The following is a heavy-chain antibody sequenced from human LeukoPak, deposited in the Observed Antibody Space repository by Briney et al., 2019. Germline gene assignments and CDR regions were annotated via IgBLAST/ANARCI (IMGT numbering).Heavy chain of an antibody. D-gene: IGHD1-26*01. V-gene: IGHV3-53*01. J-gene: IGHJ6*02. CDR3: ARDLGSYYEDYYYYGMDV. Sequence: GGSLRLSCAASGFTVSSNYMSWVRQAPGKGLEWVSVIYRGGSTYYADSVKGRVTISRDNSRNTLYLQMNSLRAEDTAVYYCARDLGSYYEDYYYYGMDVWGQGTTVTVSS. CDR2: IYRGGST. CDR1: GFTVSSNY.